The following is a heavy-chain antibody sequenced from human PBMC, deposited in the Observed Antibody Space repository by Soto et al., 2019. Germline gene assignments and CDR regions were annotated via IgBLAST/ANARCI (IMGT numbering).Heavy chain of an antibody. Sequence: EVQLVESGGGLVQPGGSLRLSCATSGFTFSSFGMNWVRQAPGKGLEWVSYISSSGSATYCADSVKGRFTISRDNAENSLFLQMSSLSVDDTAVYYCAKEEGSSSYFDYWGQGTLVTVSS. CDR1: GFTFSSFG. J-gene: IGHJ4*02. CDR2: ISSSGSAT. D-gene: IGHD6-6*01. V-gene: IGHV3-48*03. CDR3: AKEEGSSSYFDY.